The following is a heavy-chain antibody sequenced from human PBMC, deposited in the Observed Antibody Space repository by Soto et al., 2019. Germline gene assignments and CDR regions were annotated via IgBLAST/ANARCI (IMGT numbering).Heavy chain of an antibody. CDR2: IVVGSGNT. V-gene: IGHV1-58*01. CDR3: ARDKDYMLDY. J-gene: IGHJ4*02. D-gene: IGHD4-4*01. Sequence: SVKVSCKASGFTFTSSAVQWVRQARGQRLEWIGWIVVGSGNTDYAQKLQERVTITTDISTNTAYMELRSLRSEDTAVYYCARDKDYMLDYWGQGTLVTVSS. CDR1: GFTFTSSA.